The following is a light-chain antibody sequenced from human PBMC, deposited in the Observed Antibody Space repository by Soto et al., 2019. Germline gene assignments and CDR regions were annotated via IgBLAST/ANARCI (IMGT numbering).Light chain of an antibody. Sequence: QSALTQPASVSGSPGQSITISCTGTSSDVGDYNYVSWYQQHPGKAPKLMIYEVSNRPSGVSNRFSGSKSGNTASLTISGLQAEDEADYYCSSYTSSSTLWVFGGGTKLTDL. CDR3: SSYTSSSTLWV. V-gene: IGLV2-14*01. CDR2: EVS. CDR1: SSDVGDYNY. J-gene: IGLJ3*02.